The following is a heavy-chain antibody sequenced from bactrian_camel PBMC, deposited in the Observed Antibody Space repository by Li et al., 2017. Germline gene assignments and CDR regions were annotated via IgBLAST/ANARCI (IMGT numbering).Heavy chain of an antibody. CDR3: AAAQYDGFWWRYNY. J-gene: IGHJ4*01. V-gene: IGHV3S1*01. Sequence: QVQLVESGGDSVESGGSLRLSCTASGVGAGIRCMGWFRQAPGKGLEWVSIINRGGTTYYADSMKGRFTISRDNAKNTLYLQLNSLRTEVTARYACAAAQYDGFWWRYNYWGQGTQVTVS. CDR2: INRGGTT. CDR1: GVGAGIRC. D-gene: IGHD7*01.